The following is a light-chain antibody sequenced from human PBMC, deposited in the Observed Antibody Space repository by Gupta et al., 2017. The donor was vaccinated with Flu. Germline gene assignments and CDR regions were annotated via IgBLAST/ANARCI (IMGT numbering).Light chain of an antibody. CDR2: LGS. V-gene: IGKV2-28*01. J-gene: IGKJ2*01. Sequence: ISCRSSQSLLHSNGYNYLDWYLQKPGQSPHLLIYLGSNRASGVPDRFSGSGSGTDFTLKISRVEAEDVGVYYCMQALQTPNTFGQGTKLEIK. CDR3: MQALQTPNT. CDR1: QSLLHSNGYNY.